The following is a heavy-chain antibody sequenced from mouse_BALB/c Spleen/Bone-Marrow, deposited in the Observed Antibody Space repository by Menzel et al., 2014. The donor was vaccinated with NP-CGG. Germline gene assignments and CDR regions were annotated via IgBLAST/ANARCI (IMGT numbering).Heavy chain of an antibody. CDR2: IDPANGNT. D-gene: IGHD2-12*01. CDR3: ASYRYGWYFDV. V-gene: IGHV14-3*02. J-gene: IGHJ1*01. Sequence: EVQLQQSGAELVKLGASVKLSCTASGLNIKDTYMHWVKQRPEQGLEWIGRIDPANGNTKHDPKFQGKATITADTSSNTAHLQLNSLTSEDTAVYYCASYRYGWYFDVWGAGTTVTVPS. CDR1: GLNIKDTY.